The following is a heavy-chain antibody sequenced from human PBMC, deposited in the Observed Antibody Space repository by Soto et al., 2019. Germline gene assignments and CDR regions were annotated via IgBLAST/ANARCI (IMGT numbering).Heavy chain of an antibody. CDR1: GGSISSSSYY. CDR3: ARRLHSSGWYGGWFDP. J-gene: IGHJ5*02. Sequence: SETLSLTCTGSGGSISSSSYYWGWIRQPPGKGLEWIGSIYYSGSTYYNPSLKSRVTISVDTSKNQFSLKLSSVTAADTAVYYCARRLHSSGWYGGWFDPWGQGTLVTVSS. CDR2: IYYSGST. V-gene: IGHV4-39*01. D-gene: IGHD6-19*01.